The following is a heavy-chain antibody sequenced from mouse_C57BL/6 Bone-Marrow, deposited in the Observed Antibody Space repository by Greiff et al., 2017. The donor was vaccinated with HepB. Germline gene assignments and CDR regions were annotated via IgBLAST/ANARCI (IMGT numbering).Heavy chain of an antibody. Sequence: EVKVEESGGGLVKPGGSLKLSCAASGFTFSSYAMSWVRQTPEKRLEWVATISDGGSYTYYPDNVKGRFTISRDNAKNNLYLQMSHLKSEDTAMYYCARSLAYWGQGTLVTVSA. CDR2: ISDGGSYT. J-gene: IGHJ3*01. V-gene: IGHV5-4*03. CDR3: ARSLAY. CDR1: GFTFSSYA.